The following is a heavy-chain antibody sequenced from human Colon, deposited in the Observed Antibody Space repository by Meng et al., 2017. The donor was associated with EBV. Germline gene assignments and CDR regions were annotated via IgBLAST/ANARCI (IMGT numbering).Heavy chain of an antibody. J-gene: IGHJ4*02. CDR1: GGSIRSVYW. CDR2: IYHSGST. CDR3: ARGGYYSFDY. D-gene: IGHD5-18*01. Sequence: QVRLRGAGPGLGKPSETLSLTCAVSGGSIRSVYWWTWVRQSPGKGLEWIGEIYHSGSTNYIPSLKSRVTISVDKSKNQFSLKLTSVTAADTAVYYCARGGYYSFDYWGQRTLVTVSS. V-gene: IGHV4-4*02.